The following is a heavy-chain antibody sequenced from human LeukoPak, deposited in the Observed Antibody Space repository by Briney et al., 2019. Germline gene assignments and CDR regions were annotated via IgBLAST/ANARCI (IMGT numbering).Heavy chain of an antibody. V-gene: IGHV4-34*01. CDR1: GGSFSGYY. J-gene: IGHJ4*02. CDR3: ASATQSEGDVVVPAAAYFHY. D-gene: IGHD2-2*01. CDR2: INHSGST. Sequence: PSETLSLTCAVYGGSFSGYYWSWIRQPPGKGLEWIGEINHSGSTNYNPSLKSRVTLPVDTSKNQFSLKLSSVTAADTAVYYCASATQSEGDVVVPAAAYFHYGGQGTLVTVSS.